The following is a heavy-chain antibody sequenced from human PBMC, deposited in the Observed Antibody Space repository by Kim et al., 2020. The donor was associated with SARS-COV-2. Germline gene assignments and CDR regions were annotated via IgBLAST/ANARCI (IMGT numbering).Heavy chain of an antibody. D-gene: IGHD3-10*01. CDR1: GGSFSGYY. Sequence: SETLSLTCAVYGGSFSGYYWSWIRQPPGKGLEWIGEINHSGSTNYNPSLKSRVTISVDTSKNQFSLKLSSVTAADTAVYYCARGFRLTYYYGSGSYKRGDAFDIWGQGTMVTVSS. J-gene: IGHJ3*02. CDR2: INHSGST. V-gene: IGHV4-34*01. CDR3: ARGFRLTYYYGSGSYKRGDAFDI.